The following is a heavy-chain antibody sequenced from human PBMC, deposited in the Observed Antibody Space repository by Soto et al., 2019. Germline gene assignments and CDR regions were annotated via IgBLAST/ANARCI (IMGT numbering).Heavy chain of an antibody. CDR3: ARDGPGRPYGMDV. V-gene: IGHV1-18*01. CDR2: NSISTGDT. CDR1: GYTFSTYL. J-gene: IGHJ6*02. Sequence: QVQLVQSGAEVKKPGASVTVSCKASGYTFSTYLIAWVRQAPGQGLEWMGWNSISTGDTDYAQNLQGRVTLTTDKSSSTAYMELRSLRPDDTALYYCARDGPGRPYGMDVWGQGTPVIVSS. D-gene: IGHD6-6*01.